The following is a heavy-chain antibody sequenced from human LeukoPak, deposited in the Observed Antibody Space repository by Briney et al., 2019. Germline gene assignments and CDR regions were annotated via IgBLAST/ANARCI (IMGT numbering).Heavy chain of an antibody. J-gene: IGHJ4*02. V-gene: IGHV3-23*01. Sequence: GGSLRLSCAASGFTFSSYAMSRVRQAPGKGLEWVSAISGSGGSTYYADSVKGRFTISRDNSKNTLYLQMNSLRAEGTAVYYCAKDIITMIVVAYFDYWGQGTLVTVSS. D-gene: IGHD3-22*01. CDR1: GFTFSSYA. CDR2: ISGSGGST. CDR3: AKDIITMIVVAYFDY.